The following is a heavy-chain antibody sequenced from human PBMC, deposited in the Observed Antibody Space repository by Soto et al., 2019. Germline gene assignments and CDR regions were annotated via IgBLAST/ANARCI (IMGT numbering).Heavy chain of an antibody. D-gene: IGHD5-18*01. CDR2: TYYRSKWYN. CDR1: GDSVSSNSAA. V-gene: IGHV6-1*01. Sequence: KQSPTLSLTCAISGDSVSSNSAAWNWIRQSPSRGLEWLGRTYYRSKWYNDYAVSVKSRITINPDTSKNQFSLQLNSVTPEDTAVYYCAREDTAMVGTYYYYYYGMDVWGQGTTVTVSS. CDR3: AREDTAMVGTYYYYYYGMDV. J-gene: IGHJ6*02.